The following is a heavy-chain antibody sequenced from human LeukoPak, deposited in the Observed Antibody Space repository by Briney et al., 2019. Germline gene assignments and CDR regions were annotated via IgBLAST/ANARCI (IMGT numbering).Heavy chain of an antibody. CDR2: INLNSGGT. J-gene: IGHJ6*03. CDR1: GYTFTGYY. V-gene: IGHV1-2*02. CDR3: ARDGVGSGSYPGDYYYYYYMDV. Sequence: ASVKVSCKASGYTFTGYYMHGVRQAPGQGLEWMGWINLNSGGTNYAQTFQGRVTMTRDTSISTAYMELSRLRSDDTAVYYCARDGVGSGSYPGDYYYYYYMDVWGKGTTVTISS. D-gene: IGHD1-26*01.